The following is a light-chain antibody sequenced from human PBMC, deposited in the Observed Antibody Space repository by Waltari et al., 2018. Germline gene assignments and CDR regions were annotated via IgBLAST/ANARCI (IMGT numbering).Light chain of an antibody. J-gene: IGLJ3*02. CDR2: RND. V-gene: IGLV1-44*01. CDR1: SSNTGNNV. CDR3: AAWDDSLRGHWV. Sequence: QSVLTQPPSASATPGQGVITPCSGSSSNTGNNVVTWYRKLPGKPPKHLIDRNDQGPSEVPARFSGSKSGTAASLAIKGRQSEDGADYYCAAWDDSLRGHWVFGGGTKVTVL.